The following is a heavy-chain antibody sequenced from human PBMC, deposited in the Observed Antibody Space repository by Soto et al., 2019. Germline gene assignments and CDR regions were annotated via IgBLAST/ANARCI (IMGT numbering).Heavy chain of an antibody. CDR1: GFTFSSYG. CDR3: ARDPYYGSGSYYNGHYMDV. D-gene: IGHD3-10*01. V-gene: IGHV3-33*01. J-gene: IGHJ6*03. Sequence: GGSLRLSCAASGFTFSSYGMHWVRQAPGKGLEWVAVIWYDGSNKYYADSVKGRFTISRDNSKNTLYLQMNSLRAEDTAVYYCARDPYYGSGSYYNGHYMDVWGKGTTVTVSS. CDR2: IWYDGSNK.